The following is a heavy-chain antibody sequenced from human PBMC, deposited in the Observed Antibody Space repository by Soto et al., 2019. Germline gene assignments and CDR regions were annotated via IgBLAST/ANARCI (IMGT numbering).Heavy chain of an antibody. V-gene: IGHV1-18*01. J-gene: IGHJ4*02. Sequence: VQLVQSGGEVKKPGASVKVSCKTSGYTVTTYGISWVRQAPGQGLEWVGWISAYSGKTHYAQKFHGKVTMTTDTSTNTAYLELRSLRSDDTAVYYCARYPSLGDHQYWGQGTLVTVSS. CDR1: GYTVTTYG. CDR3: ARYPSLGDHQY. CDR2: ISAYSGKT. D-gene: IGHD3-16*01.